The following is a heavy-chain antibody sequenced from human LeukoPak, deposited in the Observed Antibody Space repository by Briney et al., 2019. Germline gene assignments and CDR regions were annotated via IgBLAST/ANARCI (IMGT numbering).Heavy chain of an antibody. V-gene: IGHV1-46*01. J-gene: IGHJ4*02. CDR2: INPSGGST. D-gene: IGHD6-19*01. CDR3: ARGSSGWYSVAY. Sequence: ASVKVSCKASGYTFTSYYMHWVRQAPGQGLEWMGIINPSGGSTSYAQKFQGRVTMTRNTSASTVYMELSSLRSEDTAVYYCARGSSGWYSVAYWGQGTLVTVSS. CDR1: GYTFTSYY.